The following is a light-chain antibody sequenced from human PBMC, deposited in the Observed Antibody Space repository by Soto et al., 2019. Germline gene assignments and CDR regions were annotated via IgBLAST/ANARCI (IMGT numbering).Light chain of an antibody. CDR2: SAF. V-gene: IGKV1-39*01. J-gene: IGKJ5*01. CDR3: KQRSHTPIT. Sequence: DIQVTQSGYSLSASIGDRVTITCRASQNIGSFLNWYQQKPGEAPRLLVYSAFRIQSGVPSRFNASGSGTDFTLSISSLQPEDLLTYYCKQRSHTPITCRLGTRLEI. CDR1: QNIGSF.